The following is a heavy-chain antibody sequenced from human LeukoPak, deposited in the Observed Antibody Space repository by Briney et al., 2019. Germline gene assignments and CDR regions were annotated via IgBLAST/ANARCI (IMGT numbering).Heavy chain of an antibody. V-gene: IGHV3-73*01. Sequence: GGSLRLSCAASGFAFSGSAIHWVRQASGKGLEWVGRIRSKANSYATAYAASVEGRFTISRDDSKNTAYLQINSLKTEDTAVYYCTSSPSIAATGTKWGFEYWGQGTLVTVSS. CDR3: TSSPSIAATGTKWGFEY. D-gene: IGHD6-13*01. CDR2: IRSKANSYAT. J-gene: IGHJ4*02. CDR1: GFAFSGSA.